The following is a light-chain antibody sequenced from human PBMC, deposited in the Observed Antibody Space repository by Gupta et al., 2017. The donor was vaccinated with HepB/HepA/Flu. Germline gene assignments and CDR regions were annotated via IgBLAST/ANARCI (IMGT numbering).Light chain of an antibody. V-gene: IGLV3-19*01. Sequence: SELTQDPAVSVALGQTVRITCQGDSLRSYYASWYQQKPGQAPVLVIYGKNNRPSGIPDRFSGSSSGNTASLTITGAQAEDEADYYCNSRDSSGHVVFGGGTKLTVL. CDR2: GKN. J-gene: IGLJ2*01. CDR1: SLRSYY. CDR3: NSRDSSGHVV.